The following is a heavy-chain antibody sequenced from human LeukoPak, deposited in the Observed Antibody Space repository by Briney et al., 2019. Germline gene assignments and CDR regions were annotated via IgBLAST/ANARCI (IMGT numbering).Heavy chain of an antibody. J-gene: IGHJ3*02. CDR2: ISSSRSYI. Sequence: GGSLRLSCAASGFTFDNYGINWVRQAPGKGLEWVSFISSSRSYIYYADSVKGRFTISRDNAKNSLYLQMNSLRAEDTAVYYCARVSILIVPYYAFDIWGQGTMVTVSS. D-gene: IGHD2/OR15-2a*01. V-gene: IGHV3-21*01. CDR3: ARVSILIVPYYAFDI. CDR1: GFTFDNYG.